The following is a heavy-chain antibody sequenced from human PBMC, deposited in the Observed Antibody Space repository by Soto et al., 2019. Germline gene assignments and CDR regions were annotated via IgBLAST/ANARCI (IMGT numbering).Heavy chain of an antibody. D-gene: IGHD6-13*01. V-gene: IGHV1-2*02. CDR2: INPNSGGT. Sequence: ASVKVSCKASGYTFTGYYMHWVRQAPGQGLEWMGWINPNSGGTNYAQKFQGRVTMTRDTSISTAYMELSRLRSDDTAVCYCARDRAAAGGGAYYYGMDVWGQGTTVTVSS. J-gene: IGHJ6*02. CDR1: GYTFTGYY. CDR3: ARDRAAAGGGAYYYGMDV.